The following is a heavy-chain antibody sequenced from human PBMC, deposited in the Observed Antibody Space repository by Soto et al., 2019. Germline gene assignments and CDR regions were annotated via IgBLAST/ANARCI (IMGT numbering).Heavy chain of an antibody. J-gene: IGHJ6*02. Sequence: GGSLRLSCAASGFTFSSYAMHWVRQAPGKGLEWVAVISYDGSNKYYADSVKGRFTISRDNSKNTLYLQMNSLRAEDTAVYYRARDSYKYCSSTSCSRDGMDVWGQGTTVTVS. CDR3: ARDSYKYCSSTSCSRDGMDV. V-gene: IGHV3-30-3*01. CDR1: GFTFSSYA. CDR2: ISYDGSNK. D-gene: IGHD2-2*01.